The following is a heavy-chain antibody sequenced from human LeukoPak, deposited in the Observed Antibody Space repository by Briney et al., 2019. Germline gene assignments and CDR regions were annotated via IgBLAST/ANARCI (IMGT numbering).Heavy chain of an antibody. V-gene: IGHV4-59*01. Sequence: SETLSLTCTVSGGSISSYYWSWIRQPAGKGLEWIGYIYYSGSTNYNPSLKSRVTISVDTSKNQFSLKLSSVTAADTAVYYCARVYSSSSYYYYYMDVWGKGTTVTVSS. D-gene: IGHD6-6*01. CDR2: IYYSGST. J-gene: IGHJ6*03. CDR1: GGSISSYY. CDR3: ARVYSSSSYYYYYMDV.